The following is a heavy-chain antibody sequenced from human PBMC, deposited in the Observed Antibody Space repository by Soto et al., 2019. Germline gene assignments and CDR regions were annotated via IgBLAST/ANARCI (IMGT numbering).Heavy chain of an antibody. V-gene: IGHV1-46*02. CDR3: ARIPCKGGSCYFDFDH. Sequence: GASVKVSCKASGYSFKDHYMHWVRQAPGRGLEWVGIINPSGEHTNYAQQFRGRVAMTSDTSTSTAYMELRSLRSEDTAVYFCARIPCKGGSCYFDFDHWGHLTLFTVSS. J-gene: IGHJ4*01. CDR2: INPSGEHT. CDR1: GYSFKDHY. D-gene: IGHD2-15*01.